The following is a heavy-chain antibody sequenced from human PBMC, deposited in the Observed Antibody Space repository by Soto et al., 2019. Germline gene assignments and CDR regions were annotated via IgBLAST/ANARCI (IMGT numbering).Heavy chain of an antibody. V-gene: IGHV3-30-3*01. CDR1: GFTFSSYA. CDR3: ARDTPYGDYDY. CDR2: ISYDGSNK. Sequence: GGSLRLSCAASGFTFSSYAMHWVRQAPGKGLEWVAVISYDGSNKYYADSVKGRFTISRDNSKNTLYLQMNSLRAEDTAVYYCARDTPYGDYDYWGQGTLVTVSS. J-gene: IGHJ4*02. D-gene: IGHD4-17*01.